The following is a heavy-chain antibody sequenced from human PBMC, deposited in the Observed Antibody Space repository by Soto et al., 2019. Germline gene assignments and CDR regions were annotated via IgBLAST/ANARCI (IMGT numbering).Heavy chain of an antibody. CDR2: IWYDGSNK. Sequence: PGGSLRLSCAASGFTFSSYGMHWVRQAPGKGLEWVAVIWYDGSNKYYADSVKGRFTISRDNSKNTLYLQMNSLRAEDTAVYYCARDPSRDYYDSSGYSNWGQGTLVTVSS. CDR1: GFTFSSYG. CDR3: ARDPSRDYYDSSGYSN. J-gene: IGHJ4*02. V-gene: IGHV3-33*01. D-gene: IGHD3-22*01.